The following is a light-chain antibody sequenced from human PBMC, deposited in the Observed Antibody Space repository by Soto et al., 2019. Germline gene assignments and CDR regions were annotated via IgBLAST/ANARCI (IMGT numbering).Light chain of an antibody. CDR2: GAS. V-gene: IGKV3-20*01. J-gene: IGKJ1*01. CDR3: QHYVDSPLT. Sequence: EIVLTQSPGTLSLSPGDRATLSCRASQTVTRNQLAWYQQKPGQAPRLLIYGASVRATGIPDRFSGSGSVTDFSLTISSLEPEDFAVYFCQHYVDSPLTFGQRTKVEVK. CDR1: QTVTRNQ.